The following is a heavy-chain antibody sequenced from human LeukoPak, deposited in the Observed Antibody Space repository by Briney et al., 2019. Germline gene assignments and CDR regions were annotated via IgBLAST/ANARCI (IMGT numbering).Heavy chain of an antibody. V-gene: IGHV3-48*04. D-gene: IGHD6-19*01. CDR1: GFTFSSYS. CDR3: ARDWGSGCYDY. CDR2: ISGSSSTI. Sequence: GGSLRLSCAASGFTFSSYSMNWVRQAPGKGLEWVSYISGSSSTIYYADSVKGRFTISRDNAKNSLYLQMNSLRAEDTAVYYCARDWGSGCYDYWGQGTLVTVSS. J-gene: IGHJ4*02.